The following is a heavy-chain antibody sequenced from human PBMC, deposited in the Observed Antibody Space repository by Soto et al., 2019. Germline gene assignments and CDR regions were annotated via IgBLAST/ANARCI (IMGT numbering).Heavy chain of an antibody. Sequence: GGSLRLSCTPSGFTFRNYGLHWVRQAPGKGLEWVAVISYDGSNKYYADSVKGRFTISRDNSKNTLYLQMNSLRAEDTAVYYCATRGIDYYDSSGSRLYWGQGTLVTVSS. CDR1: GFTFRNYG. V-gene: IGHV3-30*03. CDR3: ATRGIDYYDSSGSRLY. J-gene: IGHJ4*02. D-gene: IGHD3-22*01. CDR2: ISYDGSNK.